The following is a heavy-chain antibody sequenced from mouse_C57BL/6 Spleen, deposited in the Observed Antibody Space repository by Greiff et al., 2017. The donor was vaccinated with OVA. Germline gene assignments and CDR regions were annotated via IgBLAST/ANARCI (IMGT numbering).Heavy chain of an antibody. D-gene: IGHD3-2*02. CDR2: IYPRSGNT. Sequence: VQLQQSGAELARPGASVKLSCKASGYTFTSYGISWVKQRTGQGLEWIGEIYPRSGNTYYNEKFKGKATLTADKSSSTAYMELRSLTSEDSADYFCARWTAQATYFDYWGQGTTLTVSS. CDR1: GYTFTSYG. J-gene: IGHJ2*01. CDR3: ARWTAQATYFDY. V-gene: IGHV1-81*01.